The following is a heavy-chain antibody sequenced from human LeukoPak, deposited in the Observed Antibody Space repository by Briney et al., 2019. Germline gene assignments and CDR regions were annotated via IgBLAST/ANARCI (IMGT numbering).Heavy chain of an antibody. CDR2: IYHSGST. CDR1: GGSISSGGYS. V-gene: IGHV4-30-2*01. CDR3: ARVGSGSYHEYYFDY. Sequence: PSEALSLTCAVSGGSISSGGYSWSWIRQPPGKGLEWIGYIYHSGSTYYNPSLKSRVTISVDRSKNQFSLKLSSVTAADTAVYYCARVGSGSYHEYYFDYWGQGTLVTVSS. D-gene: IGHD3-10*01. J-gene: IGHJ4*02.